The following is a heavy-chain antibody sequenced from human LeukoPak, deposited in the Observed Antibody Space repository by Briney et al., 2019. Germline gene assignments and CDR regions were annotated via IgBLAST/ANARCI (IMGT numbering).Heavy chain of an antibody. V-gene: IGHV4-34*01. J-gene: IGHJ4*02. CDR1: GGSFSGYY. D-gene: IGHD2-15*01. CDR2: INHSGST. Sequence: SETLSLTCAVYGGSFSGYYWSWIRQPPGKGLEWIGEINHSGSTNYNPSLKSRVTISVDTSKNQFSLKLSSVTAADTAVYYCARRRLGIAATLWYWGQGTLVTVSS. CDR3: ARRRLGIAATLWY.